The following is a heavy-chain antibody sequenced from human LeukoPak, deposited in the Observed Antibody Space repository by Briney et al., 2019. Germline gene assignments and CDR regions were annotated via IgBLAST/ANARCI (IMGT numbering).Heavy chain of an antibody. CDR2: ISSSSSTI. V-gene: IGHV3-48*01. D-gene: IGHD3-22*01. J-gene: IGHJ6*03. CDR1: GFTFSSYS. CDR3: ARGRSPGHPYSSGYYYLGYYYYMDV. Sequence: PGGSLRLSCAASGFTFSSYSMNWVRQAPGKGLEWVSYISSSSSTIYYADSVKGRFTISRDNAKNSLYLQMNSLRAEDTAVYYCARGRSPGHPYSSGYYYLGYYYYMDVWGKGTTVTISS.